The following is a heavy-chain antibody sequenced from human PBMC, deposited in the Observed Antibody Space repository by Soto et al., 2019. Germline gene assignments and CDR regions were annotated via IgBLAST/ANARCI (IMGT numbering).Heavy chain of an antibody. CDR3: ARAPPTEGPRVGATSSSCFDY. Sequence: SETLSLTCTVSGGSISSGGYYWSWIRQHPGKGLEWIGYIYYSGSTYYNPSLKGRVTISVDTSKNQFSLKLSSVTAADTAVYYCARAPPTEGPRVGATSSSCFDYWGQGTLVTVSS. CDR2: IYYSGST. CDR1: GGSISSGGYY. J-gene: IGHJ4*02. V-gene: IGHV4-31*03. D-gene: IGHD1-26*01.